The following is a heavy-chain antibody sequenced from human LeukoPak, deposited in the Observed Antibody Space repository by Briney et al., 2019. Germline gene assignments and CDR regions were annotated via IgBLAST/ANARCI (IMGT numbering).Heavy chain of an antibody. Sequence: GESLKISCRFSGFDFTRDWIGWVRLMPGRGLEWMGIIFPDDSDTRYSPSFQGQVTLSADKSISTAYLQWSSLKASDTAIYYCARRDPTTVTAFDYWGQGTLVTVSS. CDR3: ARRDPTTVTAFDY. D-gene: IGHD4-17*01. CDR1: GFDFTRDW. CDR2: IFPDDSDT. V-gene: IGHV5-51*01. J-gene: IGHJ4*02.